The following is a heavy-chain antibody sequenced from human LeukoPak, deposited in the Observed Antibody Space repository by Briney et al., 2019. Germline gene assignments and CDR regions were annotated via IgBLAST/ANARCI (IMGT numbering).Heavy chain of an antibody. Sequence: GGSLRLSCAASGFTFSSYWMHWVRQAPGKGLVWVSRINSDGSSTSYADSVKGRFTISRDNAKNTLYLQMNSLRVEDTAVYYCARDPHDSSPDVWGQGTMVTVSS. CDR3: ARDPHDSSPDV. D-gene: IGHD3-22*01. CDR1: GFTFSSYW. V-gene: IGHV3-74*01. CDR2: INSDGSST. J-gene: IGHJ6*02.